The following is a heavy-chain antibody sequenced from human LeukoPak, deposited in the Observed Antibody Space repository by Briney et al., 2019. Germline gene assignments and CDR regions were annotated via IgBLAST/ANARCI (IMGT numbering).Heavy chain of an antibody. D-gene: IGHD1-14*01. Sequence: GGSLRLSCAASGFNFSDYYMSWIRQAPGKGLEWVPYISSSGSTIYYADSVKGRFTISRDNAKNSLYLQMNSLRAEDTAVYYCARAHHPYYFDYWGQGTLVTVS. V-gene: IGHV3-11*01. CDR3: ARAHHPYYFDY. J-gene: IGHJ4*02. CDR1: GFNFSDYY. CDR2: ISSSGSTI.